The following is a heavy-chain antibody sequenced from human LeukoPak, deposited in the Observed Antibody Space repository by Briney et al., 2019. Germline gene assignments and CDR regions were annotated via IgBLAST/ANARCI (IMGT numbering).Heavy chain of an antibody. V-gene: IGHV1-2*02. Sequence: GASVKVSCKASGYTFTGYYMHWVRQAPGQGLEWMGWINPNSGGTNYAQKFQGRVTMTRDTSISTAYMELSRLRSDDTAVYYCARDLPHYGSGSYPFDYWGQGTLVTVSS. CDR3: ARDLPHYGSGSYPFDY. J-gene: IGHJ4*02. CDR1: GYTFTGYY. CDR2: INPNSGGT. D-gene: IGHD3-10*01.